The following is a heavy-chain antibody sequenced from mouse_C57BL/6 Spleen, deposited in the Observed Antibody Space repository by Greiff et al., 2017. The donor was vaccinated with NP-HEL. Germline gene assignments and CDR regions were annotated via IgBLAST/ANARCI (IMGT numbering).Heavy chain of an antibody. Sequence: SGPELVKPGASVKIPCKASGYTFTDYNMDWVKQSHGKSLEWIGDINPNNGGTIYNQKFKGKATLTVDKSSSTAYMELRSLTSEDTAVYYCARSDYYYGSSLYYFDYWGQGTTLTVSS. CDR1: GYTFTDYN. D-gene: IGHD1-1*01. CDR2: INPNNGGT. CDR3: ARSDYYYGSSLYYFDY. V-gene: IGHV1-18*01. J-gene: IGHJ2*01.